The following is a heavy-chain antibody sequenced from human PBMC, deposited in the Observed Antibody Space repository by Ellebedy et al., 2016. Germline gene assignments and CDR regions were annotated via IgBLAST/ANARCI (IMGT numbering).Heavy chain of an antibody. CDR1: GGSFSGYY. J-gene: IGHJ4*02. Sequence: SETLSLTCAVYGGSFSGYYWSWIRQPPGKGLEWIGEINHSGSTNYNPSLKSRVTISVDTSKNQFSLKLSSVTAADTAVYYCARSRWMGATYFDYWGQGILVTVSS. D-gene: IGHD1-26*01. CDR2: INHSGST. V-gene: IGHV4-34*01. CDR3: ARSRWMGATYFDY.